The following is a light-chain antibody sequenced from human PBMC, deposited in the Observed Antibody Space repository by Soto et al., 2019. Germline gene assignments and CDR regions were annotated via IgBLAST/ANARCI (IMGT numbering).Light chain of an antibody. CDR3: SSYTSSSPRV. CDR2: DVS. V-gene: IGLV2-14*01. J-gene: IGLJ1*01. CDR1: SSDVGGYNY. Sequence: QSALTQPASVSGSPGQSITISCTGTSSDVGGYNYVSWYQQHPGKAPKLMIYDVSNRPSGVSNRFSGSKSGNTASLSISGLQAGDEADYYCSSYTSSSPRVFGTGTKVTVL.